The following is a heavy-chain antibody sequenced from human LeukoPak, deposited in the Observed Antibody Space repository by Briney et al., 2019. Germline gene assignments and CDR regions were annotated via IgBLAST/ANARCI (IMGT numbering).Heavy chain of an antibody. Sequence: SETLSLTCTVSGGSISSSSYYWDWIRQPPGKGLEWIGSIYYSGNTYYNPSLKSRVTISVDTSKNQFSLKLSSVTAADTAVYYCARHSSWSEFDYWGQGTLVTVSS. CDR3: ARHSSWSEFDY. D-gene: IGHD6-13*01. CDR1: GGSISSSSYY. CDR2: IYYSGNT. V-gene: IGHV4-39*01. J-gene: IGHJ4*02.